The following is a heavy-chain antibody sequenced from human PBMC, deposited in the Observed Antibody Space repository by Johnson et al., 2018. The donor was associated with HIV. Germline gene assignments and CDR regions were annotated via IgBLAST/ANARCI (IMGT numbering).Heavy chain of an antibody. J-gene: IGHJ3*02. V-gene: IGHV3-33*06. CDR2: IWYDGSNK. Sequence: QVQLVESGGGVVQPGRSLRLSCAASGFTFNSYGMHWVRQAPGKGLEWVAVIWYDGSNKYYADSVKGRFTISRDNSKNTLYLQMNSLRAEDTAVYYCAKDQGWFGEFMNAFDIWGQGTMVTVSS. D-gene: IGHD3-10*01. CDR3: AKDQGWFGEFMNAFDI. CDR1: GFTFNSYG.